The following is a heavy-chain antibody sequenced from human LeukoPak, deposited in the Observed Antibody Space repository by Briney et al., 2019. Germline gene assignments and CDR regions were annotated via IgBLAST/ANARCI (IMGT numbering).Heavy chain of an antibody. J-gene: IGHJ6*02. Sequence: GRSLRLSCTASGFTFGDYAMSWVRQAPGKGLEWVSFIRSKAYGGTTEYAAPVKGRFTISRDDSKSIAYLQMNSLKTEDTAVYYCRGDSSGYYSDYGMDVWGQGTTVTVSS. V-gene: IGHV3-49*04. CDR1: GFTFGDYA. CDR3: RGDSSGYYSDYGMDV. D-gene: IGHD3-22*01. CDR2: IRSKAYGGTT.